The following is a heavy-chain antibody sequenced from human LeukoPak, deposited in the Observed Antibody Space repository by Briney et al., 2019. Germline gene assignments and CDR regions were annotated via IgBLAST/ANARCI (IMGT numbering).Heavy chain of an antibody. CDR3: ARGRYEITTPNGMDV. D-gene: IGHD5-24*01. Sequence: SETLSLTCTVSGGSISSSSYYWGWIRQPPGKGLEWIGSIYYSGSTYYNPSLKSRVTISVDTSKNQFSLEVSSVTAADTAVYYCARGRYEITTPNGMDVWGQGTTVTLSS. V-gene: IGHV4-39*07. J-gene: IGHJ6*02. CDR1: GGSISSSSYY. CDR2: IYYSGST.